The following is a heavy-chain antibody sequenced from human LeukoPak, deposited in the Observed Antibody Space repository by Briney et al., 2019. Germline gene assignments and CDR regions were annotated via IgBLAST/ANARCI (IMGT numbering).Heavy chain of an antibody. V-gene: IGHV4-34*01. CDR1: GGSFSGYY. J-gene: IGHJ4*02. Sequence: SETLSLTCAVYGGSFSGYYWSWIRQPPGKGLEWIGEINHSGTTYYNPSLKSRVTISVDTSKNQFSLKLSSVTAADTAVYYCASGESSSSVGIDYWGQGTLVTVSS. CDR2: INHSGTT. D-gene: IGHD6-6*01. CDR3: ASGESSSSVGIDY.